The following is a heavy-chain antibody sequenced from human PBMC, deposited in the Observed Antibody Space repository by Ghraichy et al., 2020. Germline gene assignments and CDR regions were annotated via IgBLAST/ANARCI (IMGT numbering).Heavy chain of an antibody. CDR3: ARGSLDYYGMDV. Sequence: GESLNISCAASGFTVSSNYMSWVRQAPGKGLEWVSVIYSGGSTYYADSVKGRFTISRDNSKNTLYLQMNSLRAEDTAVYYCARGSLDYYGMDVWGQGTTVTVPS. CDR2: IYSGGST. J-gene: IGHJ6*02. V-gene: IGHV3-66*02. CDR1: GFTVSSNY.